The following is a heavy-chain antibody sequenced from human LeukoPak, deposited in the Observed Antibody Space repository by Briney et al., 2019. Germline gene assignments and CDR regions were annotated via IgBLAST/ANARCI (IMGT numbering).Heavy chain of an antibody. V-gene: IGHV4-31*03. J-gene: IGHJ5*02. Sequence: SETLSLTSTVSGGSISSGGYAWIWIRQHPGKGLEWIGYIYYSGSTYYNPSLKSRVTISVDTSKNQFSLKLISVTAAETAVYSCAGVELVVAALQYNGFDPWGQGTLVTVSS. CDR1: GGSISSGGYA. CDR2: IYYSGST. CDR3: AGVELVVAALQYNGFDP. D-gene: IGHD2-15*01.